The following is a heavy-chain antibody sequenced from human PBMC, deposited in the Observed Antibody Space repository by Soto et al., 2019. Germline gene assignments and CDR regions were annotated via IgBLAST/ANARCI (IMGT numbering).Heavy chain of an antibody. J-gene: IGHJ6*02. CDR1: GDSISNSKW. CDR2: IDHNGIT. V-gene: IGHV4-4*02. Sequence: AETLSLTCAVSGDSISNSKWWTWVRQTPGKGLEWIGKIDHNGITNYNPSLESRVTILKDNSKNQLSLKLSSVTGADSAVYYCVRLNRDYYYYGMDVWGQGATVTVSS. CDR3: VRLNRDYYYYGMDV.